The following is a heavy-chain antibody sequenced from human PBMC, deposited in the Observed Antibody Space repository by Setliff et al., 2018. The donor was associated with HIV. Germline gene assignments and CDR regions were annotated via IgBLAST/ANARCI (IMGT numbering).Heavy chain of an antibody. J-gene: IGHJ4*02. D-gene: IGHD3-16*01. CDR1: GYTFTAYY. CDR2: ITPNSGGT. Sequence: ASVKVSCKAYGYTFTAYYMHWVRQAPGQGLEWMGWITPNSGGTNYAQKFQGRVTMTRDTSISTVYMEVSRLRSDDTAVYHCARSDYVWGSYPDKLDYWGQGTLVTVSS. CDR3: ARSDYVWGSYPDKLDY. V-gene: IGHV1-2*02.